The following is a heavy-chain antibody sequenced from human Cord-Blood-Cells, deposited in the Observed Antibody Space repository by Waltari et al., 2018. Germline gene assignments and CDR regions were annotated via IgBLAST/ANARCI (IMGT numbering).Heavy chain of an antibody. D-gene: IGHD5-18*01. Sequence: QVQLVQSGAEVKKPGASVKVPCKAAGYTCTSYDINWVLQATGQGLEWMGWMNPNSGNTGYAQKFQGRVTITRNTSISTAYMELSSLRSEDTAVYYCARGYGYSYGVDYWGQGTLVTVSS. CDR3: ARGYGYSYGVDY. J-gene: IGHJ4*02. V-gene: IGHV1-8*03. CDR1: GYTCTSYD. CDR2: MNPNSGNT.